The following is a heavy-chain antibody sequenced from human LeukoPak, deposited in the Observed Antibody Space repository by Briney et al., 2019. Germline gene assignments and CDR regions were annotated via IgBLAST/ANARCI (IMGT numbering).Heavy chain of an antibody. CDR1: GFTFSNYG. CDR3: ARGFYGEYDY. CDR2: IWSDGSNK. V-gene: IGHV3-33*01. J-gene: IGHJ4*02. Sequence: GGSLRLSCAASGFTFSNYGMHWVRQAPGKGLEWVAVIWSDGSNKFYADSVKGRFTISRDNAKNSLYLQMNSLRAEDTAVYYCARGFYGEYDYWGQGTLVTVSS. D-gene: IGHD4-17*01.